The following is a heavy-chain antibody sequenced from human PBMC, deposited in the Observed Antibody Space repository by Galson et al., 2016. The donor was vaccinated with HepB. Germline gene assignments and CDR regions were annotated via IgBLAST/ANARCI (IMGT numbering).Heavy chain of an antibody. J-gene: IGHJ3*01. CDR1: GFTFSTYA. V-gene: IGHV3-33*01. D-gene: IGHD3-22*01. CDR2: LWYDGSNK. CDR3: ARRLSSGSYFGPFDL. Sequence: LRLSCAASGFTFSTYAMHWVRQAPGKGLQWVAALWYDGSNKYHAESVKGRFTISRDNSRNTLYLQMNSLRAEDTAVYYCARRLSSGSYFGPFDLWGQGTIVIVSS.